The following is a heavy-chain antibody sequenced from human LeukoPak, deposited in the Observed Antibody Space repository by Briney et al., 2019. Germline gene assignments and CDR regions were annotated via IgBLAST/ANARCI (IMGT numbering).Heavy chain of an antibody. CDR3: TWMATIFTVDS. V-gene: IGHV3-15*01. CDR2: ITHDGTT. Sequence: GGSLRLSCVLSGVPFSAAWMSWVRQAPGKGLEWVGRITHDGTTDYSAPVKGRFSISREKSKNTFHLQMNSMKTEDTSMYYCTWMATIFTVDSWGQGALVIVSS. D-gene: IGHD5-24*01. CDR1: GVPFSAAW. J-gene: IGHJ4*02.